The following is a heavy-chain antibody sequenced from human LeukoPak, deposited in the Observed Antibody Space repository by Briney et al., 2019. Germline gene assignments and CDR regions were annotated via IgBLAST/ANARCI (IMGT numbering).Heavy chain of an antibody. CDR3: ARGPLLWQWLVGDRYGMDV. Sequence: ASVKVSCKASGYTFTSYYMHWVRQAPGQGLEWMGIINPSGGSTSYAQKFQGRVTMTRDTSTSTVYMELSSLRSEDTAVYYCARGPLLWQWLVGDRYGMDVWGQGTTVTVSS. J-gene: IGHJ6*02. CDR2: INPSGGST. V-gene: IGHV1-46*01. D-gene: IGHD6-19*01. CDR1: GYTFTSYY.